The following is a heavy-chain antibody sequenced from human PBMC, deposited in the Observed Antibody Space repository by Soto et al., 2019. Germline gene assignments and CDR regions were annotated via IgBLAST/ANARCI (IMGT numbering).Heavy chain of an antibody. V-gene: IGHV1-18*01. Sequence: QVQLVQSGAEVKRPGASVKVSCMASGYTFTSYGISWVRQAPGQGLEWMGWISPYNGNTNYAQNLQGRVTMTTDTSTNTAHMELRSLRSDDTAVYYCARVNPDRHDRSVLPMFSYWGQGTLVTVSS. CDR1: GYTFTSYG. J-gene: IGHJ4*02. D-gene: IGHD3-22*01. CDR2: ISPYNGNT. CDR3: ARVNPDRHDRSVLPMFSY.